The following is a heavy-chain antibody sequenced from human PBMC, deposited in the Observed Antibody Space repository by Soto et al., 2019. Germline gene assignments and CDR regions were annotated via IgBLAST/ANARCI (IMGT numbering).Heavy chain of an antibody. D-gene: IGHD2-2*01. J-gene: IGHJ4*02. Sequence: GGSLRLSCAASGFTFSSYAMHWVRQAPGKGLEWVAVISYDGSNKYYADSVKGRFTISRDNSKNTLYLQMNSLRAEDTAVYYCARLIVAGLGYCSSTSCPTDYWGQGTLVTVSS. CDR1: GFTFSSYA. V-gene: IGHV3-30-3*01. CDR2: ISYDGSNK. CDR3: ARLIVAGLGYCSSTSCPTDY.